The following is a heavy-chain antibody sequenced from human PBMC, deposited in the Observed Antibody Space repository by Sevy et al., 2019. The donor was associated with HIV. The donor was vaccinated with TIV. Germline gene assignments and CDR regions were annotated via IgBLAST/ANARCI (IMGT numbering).Heavy chain of an antibody. V-gene: IGHV3-21*01. CDR3: ARVPDSGGRGRADY. J-gene: IGHJ4*02. D-gene: IGHD1-26*01. Sequence: GGSLRLSCAAHGFSFNTYTFYWVRQAPGGGLEWISSISSSGVYEYYADSVRGRFTISRDNAKNSLSLQMNGLRVEDTGVYYCARVPDSGGRGRADYWGQGTRVTVSS. CDR1: GFSFNTYT. CDR2: ISSSGVYE.